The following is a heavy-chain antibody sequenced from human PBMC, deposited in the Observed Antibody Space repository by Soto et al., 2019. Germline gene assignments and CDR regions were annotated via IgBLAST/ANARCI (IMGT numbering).Heavy chain of an antibody. V-gene: IGHV4-30-2*01. Sequence: KTSETLSLTCAVSGGSLTSGTYSWNWIRQPPGKGLEWIGYIFPSGTTYYNPSLKSRVSISIDVSKNQFSLNLRSLTAADTAVYYCSRGREIDFWGQGTLVTVSS. CDR3: SRGREIDF. CDR1: GGSLTSGTYS. CDR2: IFPSGTT. J-gene: IGHJ4*01.